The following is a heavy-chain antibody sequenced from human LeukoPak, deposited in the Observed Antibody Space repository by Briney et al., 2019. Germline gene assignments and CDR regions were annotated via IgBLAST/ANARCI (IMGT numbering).Heavy chain of an antibody. Sequence: SVKVSCKASGYTFSSYAISWVRQIPGQGLEWMGWFIPNFGTANYAQKFQGRVTITTDESTSTAYMELSSLRSEDTAVYYCARGRIQLWFQVLDYWGQGTMVTVSS. V-gene: IGHV1-69*05. CDR3: ARGRIQLWFQVLDY. CDR1: GYTFSSYA. CDR2: FIPNFGTA. J-gene: IGHJ4*02. D-gene: IGHD5-18*01.